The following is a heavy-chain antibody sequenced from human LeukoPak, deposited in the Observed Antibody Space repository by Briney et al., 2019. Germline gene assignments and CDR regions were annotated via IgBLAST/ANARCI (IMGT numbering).Heavy chain of an antibody. CDR2: ISGSGGST. V-gene: IGHV3-23*01. J-gene: IGHJ4*02. D-gene: IGHD6-6*01. Sequence: SGGSLRLSCAASGFTFSSYAMSWVRQAPGKGLEWVSAISGSGGSTYYADSVKGRFTISRDNAKNSLYLQMNSLRVEDTAVYYCAGEYSSSSPLDYWGQGTLVTVSS. CDR1: GFTFSSYA. CDR3: AGEYSSSSPLDY.